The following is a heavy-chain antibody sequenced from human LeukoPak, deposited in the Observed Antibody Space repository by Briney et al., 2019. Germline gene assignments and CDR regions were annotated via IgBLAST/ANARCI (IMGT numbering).Heavy chain of an antibody. CDR1: GFTFSDYY. D-gene: IGHD6-19*01. Sequence: PGGSLRLSCAASGFTFSDYYMSWIRQAPGKGLEWVSYISSSSSYTNYADSVKGRFTISRDNAKNSLYLQMNSLRAEDTAVYYCASPSIAVAGVASFDYWGQGTLVTVSS. CDR3: ASPSIAVAGVASFDY. CDR2: ISSSSSYT. V-gene: IGHV3-11*03. J-gene: IGHJ4*02.